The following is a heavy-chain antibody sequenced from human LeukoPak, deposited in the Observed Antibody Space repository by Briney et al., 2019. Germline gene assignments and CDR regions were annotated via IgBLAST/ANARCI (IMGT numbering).Heavy chain of an antibody. CDR1: GDSVSTNSAS. CDR2: TNYRSKWYN. J-gene: IGHJ4*02. CDR3: ARTAGNGCFDY. Sequence: SQTLSLTCVISGDSVSTNSASRHWIRQSPSRGLEWLGRTNYRSKWYNDYAISVKSRITITPDTSKNQFSLHLNSVTPEDTAVYYCARTAGNGCFDYWGQGTLVTVSS. V-gene: IGHV6-1*01. D-gene: IGHD6-19*01.